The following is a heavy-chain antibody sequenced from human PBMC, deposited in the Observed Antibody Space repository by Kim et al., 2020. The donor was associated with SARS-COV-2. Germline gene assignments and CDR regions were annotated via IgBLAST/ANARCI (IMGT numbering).Heavy chain of an antibody. D-gene: IGHD1-26*01. V-gene: IGHV3-30*03. Sequence: GGSLRLSCAASGFTFSSHLMSWVRQAPGKGLEWVALISYEGSAKKYNESVQGRFTISRDNSKNALYLQMNSLRPEDTAVYYCARTLVGDRGMGPWGAGTVVTVST. CDR2: ISYEGSAK. CDR1: GFTFSSHL. CDR3: ARTLVGDRGMGP. J-gene: IGHJ5*02.